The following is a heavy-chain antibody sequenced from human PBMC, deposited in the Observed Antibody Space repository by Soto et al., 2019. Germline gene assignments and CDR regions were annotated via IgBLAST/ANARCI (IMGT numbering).Heavy chain of an antibody. CDR2: IYYSGST. Sequence: SETLSLTCTVSVGSFSSGSYYWSWILQPPGKGLEWIGYIYYSGSTNYNPSLKSRVTISVDTSKNQFSLKLSSVTAADTAVYYCARGASPRSGSNWFDPWGQGTLVTVSS. D-gene: IGHD3-22*01. CDR3: ARGASPRSGSNWFDP. V-gene: IGHV4-61*01. J-gene: IGHJ5*02. CDR1: VGSFSSGSYY.